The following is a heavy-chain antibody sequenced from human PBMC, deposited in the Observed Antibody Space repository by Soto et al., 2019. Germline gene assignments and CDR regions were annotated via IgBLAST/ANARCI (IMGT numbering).Heavy chain of an antibody. CDR3: AKDLIAVAGQYNWFDP. V-gene: IGHV3-23*01. J-gene: IGHJ5*02. CDR1: GCTFSSQA. CDR2: ISGSGGST. Sequence: GGSLRLSCAASGCTFSSQAMSGVRQPPWKVRECVSAISGSGGSTYYADSVKGRLTMSRDNSKNTLYLQMHSLRAEDTAVYYCAKDLIAVAGQYNWFDPWGQGTLVTVSS. D-gene: IGHD6-19*01.